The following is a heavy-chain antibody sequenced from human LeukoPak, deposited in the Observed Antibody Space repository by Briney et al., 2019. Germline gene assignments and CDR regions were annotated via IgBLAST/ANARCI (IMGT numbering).Heavy chain of an antibody. Sequence: GASVNVSCRSSGYTFTGYYMHWVRQAPGQGLEWMGCINPNSGGTNYAQKFQGRVTMTRDTSISTAYMELSRLRSDDTAVYYCARDLSSGDNWFDPWGQGTLVTVSS. V-gene: IGHV1-2*02. CDR2: INPNSGGT. J-gene: IGHJ5*02. CDR3: ARDLSSGDNWFDP. CDR1: GYTFTGYY.